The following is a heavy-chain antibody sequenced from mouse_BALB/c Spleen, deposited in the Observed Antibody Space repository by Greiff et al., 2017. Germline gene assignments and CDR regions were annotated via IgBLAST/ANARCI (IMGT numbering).Heavy chain of an antibody. J-gene: IGHJ4*01. CDR1: GYTFTSYW. V-gene: IGHV1-7*01. CDR3: ARGDLYAMDY. CDR2: INPSTGYT. Sequence: VQLVESGAELAKPGASVKMSCKASGYTFTSYWMHWVKQRPGQGLEWIGYINPSTGYTEYNQKFKDKATLTADKSSSTAYMQLSSLTSEDSAVYYCARGDLYAMDYWGQGTSVTVSS.